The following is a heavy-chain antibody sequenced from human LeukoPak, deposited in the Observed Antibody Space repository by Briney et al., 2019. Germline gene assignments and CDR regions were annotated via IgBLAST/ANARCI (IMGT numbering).Heavy chain of an antibody. D-gene: IGHD5-18*01. J-gene: IGHJ4*02. CDR2: IHYRGST. V-gene: IGHV4-61*05. CDR3: ARGKTHWGRRGYSYGPPLSPYDY. CDR1: GGSISSSDYY. Sequence: SETLSLTCTVSGGSISSSDYYWGWIRQPPGKGLEWIGYIHYRGSTNYNPSLKSRVTISVDTSKNQFSLKLSSVTAADTAVYYCARGKTHWGRRGYSYGPPLSPYDYWGQGTLVTVSS.